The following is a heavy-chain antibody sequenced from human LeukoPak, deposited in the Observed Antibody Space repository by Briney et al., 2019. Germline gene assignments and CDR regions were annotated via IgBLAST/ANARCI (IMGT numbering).Heavy chain of an antibody. CDR2: ISSDGSST. J-gene: IGHJ4*02. CDR3: TRRYGGHSGWAGYHDS. V-gene: IGHV3-64*01. Sequence: AGSLRLSCVASGFSFSAYTMHWVRQAPGKGLEYVSAISSDGSSTFYPSSVSGRFTISRDNSKSTLYLQMGSLRAEDTAVYYCTRRYGGHSGWAGYHDSWGQGTLVTVSS. D-gene: IGHD6-19*01. CDR1: GFSFSAYT.